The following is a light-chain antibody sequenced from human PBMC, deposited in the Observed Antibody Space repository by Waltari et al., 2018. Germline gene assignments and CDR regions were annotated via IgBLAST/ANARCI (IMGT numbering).Light chain of an antibody. CDR3: LQRSLWPWT. J-gene: IGKJ1*01. V-gene: IGKV3-11*01. CDR2: HAS. CDR1: QTVSTY. Sequence: IVLTPSPATLSLSPGERATLSCRASQTVSTYLAWFQQKPGQAPRLLIYHASNRAPGIPARFSGSGSGTDFSLTISSLEPEDFAVYYCLQRSLWPWTFGQGTKVAVK.